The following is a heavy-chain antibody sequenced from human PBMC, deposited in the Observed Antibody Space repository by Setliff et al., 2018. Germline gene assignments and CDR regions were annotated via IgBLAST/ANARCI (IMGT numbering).Heavy chain of an antibody. CDR2: IYSGDRDT. CDR1: GFTLSPYA. V-gene: IGHV3-23*03. CDR3: AKPQLELRWGFES. D-gene: IGHD1-7*01. Sequence: QPGGSLRLSCAASGFTLSPYAMSWVRQAPGKGLEWVSTIYSGDRDTFYTDSVKGRFTIFRDGSKNTLYLQMTSLRAEDTAVYYCAKPQLELRWGFESWGQGTLVTVSS. J-gene: IGHJ4*02.